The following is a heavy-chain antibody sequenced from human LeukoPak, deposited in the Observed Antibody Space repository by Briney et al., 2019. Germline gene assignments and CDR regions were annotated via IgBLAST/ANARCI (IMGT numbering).Heavy chain of an antibody. Sequence: GSLKISSKASGYTFSSYDINWVRQATRQGVEWMGWMNPNSGNTGYAQKFQGRVTMTRNTSISTAYMELSSLRSEDTAVYYCARGSRIWQAARRPRSYYYYMDVWGKGTTVTVSS. V-gene: IGHV1-8*01. D-gene: IGHD6-6*01. CDR1: GYTFSSYD. J-gene: IGHJ6*03. CDR3: ARGSRIWQAARRPRSYYYYMDV. CDR2: MNPNSGNT.